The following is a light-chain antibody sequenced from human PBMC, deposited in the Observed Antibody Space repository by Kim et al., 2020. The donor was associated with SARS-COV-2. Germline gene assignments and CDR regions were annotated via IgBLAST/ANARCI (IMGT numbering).Light chain of an antibody. J-gene: IGLJ3*02. CDR3: NSRDSSGNHVL. CDR1: SLRGYY. CDR2: GDK. Sequence: SSELTQDPAVSVALGQTVRITCQGDSLRGYYASWFQQKSGQAPILFMYGDKNRPSGIPDRFSGSGSGNTASLTITGALAEDESDYYCNSRDSSGNHVLFG. V-gene: IGLV3-19*01.